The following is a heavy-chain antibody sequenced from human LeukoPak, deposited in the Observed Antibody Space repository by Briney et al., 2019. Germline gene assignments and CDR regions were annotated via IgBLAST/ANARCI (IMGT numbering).Heavy chain of an antibody. J-gene: IGHJ5*02. CDR3: ANTYYYDGSGYYYLGWFDP. V-gene: IGHV3-9*01. D-gene: IGHD3-22*01. Sequence: PGRSLRLSCAASGFIIDDYAMHWVRQAPGKGLEWVSGIGWNRGSIGYADSVKGRFTISRDNAKNTLYLQMNSLRAEDTAVYFCANTYYYDGSGYYYLGWFDPWGQGTLVTVSS. CDR1: GFIIDDYA. CDR2: IGWNRGSI.